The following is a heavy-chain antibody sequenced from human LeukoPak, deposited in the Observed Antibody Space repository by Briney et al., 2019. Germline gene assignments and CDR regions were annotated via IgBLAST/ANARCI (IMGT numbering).Heavy chain of an antibody. Sequence: SETLSLTCTVSGGSIWNYFWSWIRQPPGKGLEWIGYIYSSGSTNYNPSLKSRVTMSVDTSTNQFSLRLRSVTAADTAVYYCARDGPTGPWGQGTLVTVSS. CDR2: IYSSGST. CDR1: GGSIWNYF. J-gene: IGHJ4*02. D-gene: IGHD1-26*01. V-gene: IGHV4-59*01. CDR3: ARDGPTGP.